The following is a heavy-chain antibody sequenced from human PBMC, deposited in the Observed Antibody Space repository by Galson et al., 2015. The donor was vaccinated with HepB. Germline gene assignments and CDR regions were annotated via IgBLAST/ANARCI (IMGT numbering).Heavy chain of an antibody. CDR3: ARHLLESYIAVAGRYYYYYMDV. CDR2: IYYSGST. Sequence: LSLTCTVSGGSISGSSYYWGWIRQPPGKGLEWIGSIYYSGSTYYNPSLKSRVSISVDTSKNQFSLKLSSVTAADTAVYYCARHLLESYIAVAGRYYYYYMDVWGKGTTVTVSS. CDR1: GGSISGSSYY. V-gene: IGHV4-39*01. J-gene: IGHJ6*03. D-gene: IGHD6-19*01.